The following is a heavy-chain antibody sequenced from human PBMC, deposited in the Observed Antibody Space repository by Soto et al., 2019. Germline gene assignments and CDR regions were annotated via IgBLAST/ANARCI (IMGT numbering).Heavy chain of an antibody. Sequence: QVQLQESGPGLVKPSGTLSLTCTVSGGSMSSSNWWNWVRQPPGKGLEWIGEAHHSGRTNYNPSLKRRVTVSVDKSKNHFSLKSSSVTAAVTAVYYCARSEATVLDNWGQGTLVTVSS. D-gene: IGHD4-17*01. CDR2: AHHSGRT. V-gene: IGHV4-4*02. CDR1: GGSMSSSNW. J-gene: IGHJ4*02. CDR3: ARSEATVLDN.